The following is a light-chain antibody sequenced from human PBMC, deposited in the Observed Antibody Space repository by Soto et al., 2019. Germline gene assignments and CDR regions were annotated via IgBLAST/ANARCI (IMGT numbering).Light chain of an antibody. CDR3: QQYGSSFT. CDR1: QTVSSS. Sequence: EIVLTQSPATLSLSPGERATLSCRASQTVSSSLAWYQQKPGQAPRLLIYEASNRATGIPARFSGSGSGADFTLTISSLEPEDFAVYYCQQYGSSFTFGQGTKLEIK. CDR2: EAS. V-gene: IGKV3-11*01. J-gene: IGKJ2*01.